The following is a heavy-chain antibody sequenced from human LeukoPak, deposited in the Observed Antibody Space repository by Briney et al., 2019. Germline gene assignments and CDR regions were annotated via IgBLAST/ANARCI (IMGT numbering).Heavy chain of an antibody. V-gene: IGHV1-69*13. Sequence: EASVKVSCKASGGTFSSYAISWVRQAPGQGLEWMGGIIPIFGTANYAQKFQGRVTITADESTSTAYMELSSLRSEDTAVYYCARTESLYSSSSALDYWGQGTLATVSS. J-gene: IGHJ4*02. D-gene: IGHD6-13*01. CDR2: IIPIFGTA. CDR1: GGTFSSYA. CDR3: ARTESLYSSSSALDY.